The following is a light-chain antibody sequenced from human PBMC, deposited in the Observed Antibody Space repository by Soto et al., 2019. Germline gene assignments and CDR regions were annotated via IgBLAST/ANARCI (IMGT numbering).Light chain of an antibody. Sequence: QCVLTQPPSASGTPGQRVTFSCSGSSSNIGSNTVSWYQQLPGTAPKLLIYNTNQRPSGVPDRFSGSKSGTSASLAIRGLQSEDEADYYCAAWDDSLIGFYVFGTGTKATVL. CDR1: SSNIGSNT. V-gene: IGLV1-44*01. CDR2: NTN. CDR3: AAWDDSLIGFYV. J-gene: IGLJ1*01.